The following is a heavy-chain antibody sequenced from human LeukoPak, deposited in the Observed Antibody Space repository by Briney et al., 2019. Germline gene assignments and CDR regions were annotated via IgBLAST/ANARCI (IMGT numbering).Heavy chain of an antibody. J-gene: IGHJ4*02. CDR3: ASHYYYDSSGYYSDY. CDR2: IWYDGSNK. CDR1: GFTFSSYG. V-gene: IGHV3-33*01. D-gene: IGHD3-22*01. Sequence: GRSLRLSCAASGFTFSSYGMHWVRQAPGKGLESVAVIWYDGSNKYYADSVKGRFTISRDNSKNTLYLQMNSLRAEDTAVYYCASHYYYDSSGYYSDYWGQGTLVTVSS.